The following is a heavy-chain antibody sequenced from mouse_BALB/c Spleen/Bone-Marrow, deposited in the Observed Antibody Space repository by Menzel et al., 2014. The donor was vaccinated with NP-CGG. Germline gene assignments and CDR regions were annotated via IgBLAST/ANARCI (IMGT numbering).Heavy chain of an antibody. V-gene: IGHV1S81*02. J-gene: IGHJ3*01. CDR2: INPSNGGT. CDR1: GYTFTSYY. CDR3: TRSEPFAY. Sequence: QVQLQQPGAELVKPGASVKLSCKASGYTFTSYYMYWVKQRPGQGLEWIGGINPSNGGTNFNEKFKSKATLTVDKPSSTAYMQLSSLTSEDSAVYYCTRSEPFAYWGQGTLVTVSA.